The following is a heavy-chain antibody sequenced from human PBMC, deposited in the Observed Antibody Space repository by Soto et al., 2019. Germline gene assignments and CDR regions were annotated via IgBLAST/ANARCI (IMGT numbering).Heavy chain of an antibody. CDR1: GYTLTELF. CDR3: ATVRLYDSSGYYYRWFDP. V-gene: IGHV1-24*01. CDR2: FDPEDGET. J-gene: IGHJ5*02. D-gene: IGHD3-22*01. Sequence: ASVKVSCKVSGYTLTELFMHWVRQAPGKGLEWMGGFDPEDGETIYAQKFQGRVTMTEDTSTDTAYMELSSLRSEDTAVYYCATVRLYDSSGYYYRWFDPWGQGTLVTVSS.